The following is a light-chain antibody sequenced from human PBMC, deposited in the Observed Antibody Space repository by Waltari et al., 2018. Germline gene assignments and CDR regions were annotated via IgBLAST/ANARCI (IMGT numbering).Light chain of an antibody. J-gene: IGKJ1*01. V-gene: IGKV1-39*01. CDR3: QQSFSSPWT. CDR1: QDGGTY. Sequence: DIQMTQSPPSLSASVGATITITCRANQDGGTYVNWYQQRPAKAPKLLMYGASSWQRGVPSRFSGGGSGTHFTLTVSSLQPEDFATYYCQQSFSSPWTFGPGTKV. CDR2: GAS.